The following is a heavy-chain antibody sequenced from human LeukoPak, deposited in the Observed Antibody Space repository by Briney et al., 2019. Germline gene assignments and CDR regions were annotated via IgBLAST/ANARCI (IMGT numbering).Heavy chain of an antibody. CDR1: GFTFSTYW. Sequence: PGGSLRLSCAASGFTFSTYWMSWVRQAPGRGLEWVASINQDESEKYYVDSVKGRFIISRDNAKNSLYLQMNSLRPEDTAVYYCAGGTTPDYWGQGTLVTVSS. CDR3: AGGTTPDY. CDR2: INQDESEK. J-gene: IGHJ4*02. D-gene: IGHD2/OR15-2a*01. V-gene: IGHV3-7*01.